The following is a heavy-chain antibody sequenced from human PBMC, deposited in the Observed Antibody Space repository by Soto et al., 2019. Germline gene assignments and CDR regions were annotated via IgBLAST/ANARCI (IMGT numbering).Heavy chain of an antibody. CDR2: INPSGGST. CDR1: GYTFTSYY. V-gene: IGHV1-46*03. CDR3: AREGQIGHRTNGVCYGDPFDY. J-gene: IGHJ4*02. D-gene: IGHD2-8*01. Sequence: ASVKVACKASGYTFTSYYMHWVRQAPGQGLEWMGIINPSGGSTSYAQKFQGRVTMTRDTSTSTVYMELSSLRSEDTAVYYCAREGQIGHRTNGVCYGDPFDYWGQGALVTVSS.